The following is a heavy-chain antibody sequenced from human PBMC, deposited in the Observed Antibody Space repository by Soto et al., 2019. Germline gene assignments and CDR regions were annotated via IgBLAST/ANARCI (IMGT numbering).Heavy chain of an antibody. CDR3: ARAPRAPQDAFDI. V-gene: IGHV1-69*13. Sequence: VKVSCKASGGTFSSYAISWVRQAPGQGLEWMGGIIPIFGTANYAQKFQGRVTITADESTSTAYMELSSLRPEDTAVYYCARAPRAPQDAFDIWGQGTMVTVSS. J-gene: IGHJ3*02. CDR1: GGTFSSYA. D-gene: IGHD1-26*01. CDR2: IIPIFGTA.